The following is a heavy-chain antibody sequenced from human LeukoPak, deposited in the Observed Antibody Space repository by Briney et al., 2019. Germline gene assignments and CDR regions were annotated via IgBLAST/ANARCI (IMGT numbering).Heavy chain of an antibody. CDR2: ISGSGGNT. D-gene: IGHD6-19*01. CDR1: GFTFSSYA. V-gene: IGHV3-23*01. Sequence: GGSLRLSCAASGFTFSSYAMSWVRQAPGKGLELVATISGSGGNTYYADSVKGRFTISRDNSKNTLYLQMNSLRAEDTAVYYCAKDHQWRIRRNYFDYWGQGTLVSVSS. CDR3: AKDHQWRIRRNYFDY. J-gene: IGHJ4*02.